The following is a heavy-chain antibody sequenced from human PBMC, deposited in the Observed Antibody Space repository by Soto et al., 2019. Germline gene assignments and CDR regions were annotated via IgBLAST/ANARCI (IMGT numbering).Heavy chain of an antibody. CDR1: GGSFSGYY. Sequence: QVQLQQWGAGLLKPSETLSLTCAVYGGSFSGYYWPWIRQPPGTGLEWIGEINHSGSTNYNQSLKSRVTISVDTSKNQFSLKLTSVTAADTAVYYCARDKITGLFDYWGQGTLVTVSS. D-gene: IGHD2-8*02. CDR2: INHSGST. J-gene: IGHJ4*02. CDR3: ARDKITGLFDY. V-gene: IGHV4-34*01.